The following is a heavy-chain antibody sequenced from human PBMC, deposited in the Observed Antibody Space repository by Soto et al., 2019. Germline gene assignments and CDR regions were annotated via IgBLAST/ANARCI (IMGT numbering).Heavy chain of an antibody. V-gene: IGHV4-38-2*02. Sequence: SETLSLTCAVSGYSISSCYYWGWIRQPPGKGLEWIGSIYHSGSTYYNPSLKSRVTISVDTSKNQFSLKLSSVTAADTAVYYCARDSRRIAVAGNWFDPWGQGTLVNVPS. J-gene: IGHJ5*02. CDR3: ARDSRRIAVAGNWFDP. CDR1: GYSISSCYY. D-gene: IGHD6-19*01. CDR2: IYHSGST.